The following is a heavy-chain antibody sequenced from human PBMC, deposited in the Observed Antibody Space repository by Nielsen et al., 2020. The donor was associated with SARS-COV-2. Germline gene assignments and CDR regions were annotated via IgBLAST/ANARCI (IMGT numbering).Heavy chain of an antibody. CDR3: ARLEMTTVTEYYFDY. Sequence: SETLSLTCAVYGGSFSGYYWSWIRQPPGKGLEWIGYIYYSGSTYYNPSLKSRVTISVDTSKNQFSLKLSSVTAADTAVYYCARLEMTTVTEYYFDYWGQGTLVTVSS. V-gene: IGHV4-34*09. J-gene: IGHJ4*02. D-gene: IGHD4-17*01. CDR2: IYYSGST. CDR1: GGSFSGYY.